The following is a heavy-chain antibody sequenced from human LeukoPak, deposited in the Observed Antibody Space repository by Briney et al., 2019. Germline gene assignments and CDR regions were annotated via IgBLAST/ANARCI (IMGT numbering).Heavy chain of an antibody. J-gene: IGHJ4*02. CDR1: GLTFSKYS. CDR2: IDTSSTTM. Sequence: PGGSLRLSCAASGLTFSKYSMTWVRQAPGKGLEWVSFIDTSSTTMYYTDSVKGRFTISRDNAKNSLYLQMNSLRAEDTAVYYCARDPEWLVRGWYFDYWGQGTLVTVSS. D-gene: IGHD6-19*01. V-gene: IGHV3-48*04. CDR3: ARDPEWLVRGWYFDY.